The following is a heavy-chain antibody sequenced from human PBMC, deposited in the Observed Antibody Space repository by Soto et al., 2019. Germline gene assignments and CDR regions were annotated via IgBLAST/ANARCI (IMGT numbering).Heavy chain of an antibody. Sequence: SDTLSLTCTVSGGSISIYYWSWIRQPPGKGLEWIGYIYYSGSTNYNPSLKSRVTISVDTSKNQFSLKLSSVTAADTAVYYCARATTVVTHFDYWGQGTLVTVSS. CDR2: IYYSGST. CDR1: GGSISIYY. CDR3: ARATTVVTHFDY. V-gene: IGHV4-59*01. D-gene: IGHD4-17*01. J-gene: IGHJ4*02.